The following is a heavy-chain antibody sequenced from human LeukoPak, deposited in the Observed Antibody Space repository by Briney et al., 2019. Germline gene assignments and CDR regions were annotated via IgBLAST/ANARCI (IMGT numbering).Heavy chain of an antibody. CDR1: GFTFSSYA. CDR2: ISYDGSNK. V-gene: IGHV3-30-3*02. CDR3: AKHSENYGDPCLDDY. J-gene: IGHJ4*02. D-gene: IGHD2-21*02. Sequence: GGSLRLSCAASGFTFSSYAMHWVRQAPGKGLEWVAVISYDGSNKYYADSVKGRFTISRDNSKNTLYLQMNSLRAEDTAVYYCAKHSENYGDPCLDDYWGQGTLVTVSS.